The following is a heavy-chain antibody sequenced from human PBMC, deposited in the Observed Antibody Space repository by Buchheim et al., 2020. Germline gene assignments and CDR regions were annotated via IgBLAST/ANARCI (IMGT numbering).Heavy chain of an antibody. CDR2: ISYDASYK. D-gene: IGHD2/OR15-2a*01. J-gene: IGHJ4*02. Sequence: QVQLVESGGGVVQPGTSLRLSCAASGFSFRSHAMHWVRQAPGKGLEWVALISYDASYKDYPDSVKGRFTISRDNSKNTTYLQMNSLRVEDTAVYYCLAEIGAREFDHWGQGTL. CDR1: GFSFRSHA. V-gene: IGHV3-30*03. CDR3: LAEIGAREFDH.